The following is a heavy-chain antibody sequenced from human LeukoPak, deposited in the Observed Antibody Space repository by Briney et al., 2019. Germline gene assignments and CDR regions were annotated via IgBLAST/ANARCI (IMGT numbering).Heavy chain of an antibody. CDR2: ISGSGNIT. J-gene: IGHJ4*02. CDR3: AKDSGVTYYFGSGSATYFEN. CDR1: GFTVSSNY. D-gene: IGHD3-10*01. V-gene: IGHV3-23*01. Sequence: PGGSLRLSCAASGFTVSSNYMSWVRQAPGKGLEWVSSISGSGNITYNANSLKGRFTISRDNSKKTLYLQMSSLRADDTAIYYCAKDSGVTYYFGSGSATYFENWGQGTLVTVSS.